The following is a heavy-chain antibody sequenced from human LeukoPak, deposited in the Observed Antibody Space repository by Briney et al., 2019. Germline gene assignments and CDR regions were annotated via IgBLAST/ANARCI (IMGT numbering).Heavy chain of an antibody. Sequence: PGGSLRLSCAASGFTFSSYSVNWVRQAPGKGLEWVSFISTRSTYIYYTDSVKGRFTISRDDAKESLYLQMNSLSAEDTAVYYCAREGNTGVMNVAFDTWGQGTMVTVSS. J-gene: IGHJ3*02. CDR1: GFTFSSYS. V-gene: IGHV3-21*01. CDR3: AREGNTGVMNVAFDT. CDR2: ISTRSTYI. D-gene: IGHD2/OR15-2a*01.